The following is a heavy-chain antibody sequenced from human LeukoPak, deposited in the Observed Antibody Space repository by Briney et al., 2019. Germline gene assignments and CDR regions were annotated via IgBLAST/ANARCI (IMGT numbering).Heavy chain of an antibody. CDR3: ARDKATGNYYYMDV. CDR1: GGSISSGGYY. J-gene: IGHJ6*03. D-gene: IGHD5-12*01. V-gene: IGHV4-30-2*01. CDR2: IYHSGST. Sequence: PSETLSLTCTVSGGSISSGGYYWSWIRQPPGKGLEWIGYIYHSGSTYYNPSLKSRVTISVDRSKNQFSLKLSSVTAADTAVYYCARDKATGNYYYMDVWGKGTTVTVSS.